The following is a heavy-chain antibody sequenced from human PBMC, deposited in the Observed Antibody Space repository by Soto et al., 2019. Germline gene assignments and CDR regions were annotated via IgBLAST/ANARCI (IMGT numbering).Heavy chain of an antibody. D-gene: IGHD3-10*01. CDR1: GFTFSSYA. CDR2: ISGGGGVST. V-gene: IGHV3-23*01. CDR3: AKDAISMVRGVNNWFDP. J-gene: IGHJ5*02. Sequence: GGSLRLSCAASGFTFSSYAMTWVRQAPGKGLEWVSGISGGGGVSTYYADSVKGRFTISRDNSMNTLYLQMNRLRAEDTAVYYCAKDAISMVRGVNNWFDPWGQGPLVTVSS.